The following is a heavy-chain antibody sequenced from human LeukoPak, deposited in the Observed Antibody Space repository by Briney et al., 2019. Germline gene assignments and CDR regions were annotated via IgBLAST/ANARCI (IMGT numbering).Heavy chain of an antibody. J-gene: IGHJ4*02. CDR1: GYTFTTAG. Sequence: ASVKVSCKASGYTFTTAGIGWVRQAPGQVLGWMGWISTYHGNTNYAQIFQDRVTLTTDTSTSTAYMELRRLRSDDTAVYYCARRPNHYDTSGYDYWGQGTLVTVSS. D-gene: IGHD3-22*01. V-gene: IGHV1-18*01. CDR2: ISTYHGNT. CDR3: ARRPNHYDTSGYDY.